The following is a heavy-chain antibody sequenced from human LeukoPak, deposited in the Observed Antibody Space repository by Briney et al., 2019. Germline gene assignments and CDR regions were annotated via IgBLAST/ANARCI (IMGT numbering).Heavy chain of an antibody. Sequence: PSETLSLTCTVSGGSISGGGYYWSWIRQHPGKGLEWIGYIFDNGSTDYNPSPKSRVTISVDTSKNQLSLKLSSLTAADTAVYYCARESYGSGSYYYWGQGTLVTVSS. CDR2: IFDNGST. J-gene: IGHJ4*02. CDR3: ARESYGSGSYYY. V-gene: IGHV4-31*03. D-gene: IGHD3-10*01. CDR1: GGSISGGGYY.